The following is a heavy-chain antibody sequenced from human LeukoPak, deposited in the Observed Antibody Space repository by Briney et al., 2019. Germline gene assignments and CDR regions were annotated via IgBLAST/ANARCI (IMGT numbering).Heavy chain of an antibody. CDR2: ISWNSGSI. CDR3: AKGRDKYQLLSKNWFDP. J-gene: IGHJ5*02. D-gene: IGHD2-2*01. CDR1: GFTFDDYA. V-gene: IGHV3-9*01. Sequence: GRSLRLSCAASGFTFDDYAMHWVRQAPGKGLEWVSGISWNSGSISYADSVKGRFTISRDNAKNSLYLQMNSLRAEDTALYYCAKGRDKYQLLSKNWFDPWGQGTLVTVSS.